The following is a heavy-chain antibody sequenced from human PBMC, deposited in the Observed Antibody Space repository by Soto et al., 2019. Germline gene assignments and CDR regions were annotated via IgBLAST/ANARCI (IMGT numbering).Heavy chain of an antibody. V-gene: IGHV1-69*06. J-gene: IGHJ6*02. CDR2: IIPIFGTA. Sequence: ASVKVSCKASGGTFSSYAISWVLQAPGQGLEWMGGIIPIFGTANYAQKFQGRVTITADKSTSTAYMELSSLRSEDTAVYYCARGQSCSSTSCSTGGMDVWAKGPRSPS. D-gene: IGHD2-2*01. CDR3: ARGQSCSSTSCSTGGMDV. CDR1: GGTFSSYA.